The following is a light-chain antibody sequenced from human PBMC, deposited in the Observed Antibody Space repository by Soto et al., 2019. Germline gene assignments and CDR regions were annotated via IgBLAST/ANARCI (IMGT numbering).Light chain of an antibody. CDR2: DTS. Sequence: EIVLTQSPATLSLSPGERATLSCRTSQTIRCLLNWYQQRPGQAPRLLIYDTSNRATDIPARFSGSGSGTDFILTISSLDPEDFGVYFCQQRHNWPITFGQGTRPDI. J-gene: IGKJ5*01. CDR3: QQRHNWPIT. V-gene: IGKV3-11*01. CDR1: QTIRCL.